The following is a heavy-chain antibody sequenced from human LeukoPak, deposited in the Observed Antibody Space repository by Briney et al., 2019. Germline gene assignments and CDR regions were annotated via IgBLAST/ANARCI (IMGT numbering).Heavy chain of an antibody. CDR1: GGSISSYY. V-gene: IGHV4-59*01. J-gene: IGHJ3*02. D-gene: IGHD6-13*01. CDR2: IYYSGST. CDR3: ARPRSWLDAFDI. Sequence: SETLSLTCTVSGGSISSYYWSWIRQPPGKGLEWIGYIYYSGSTNYNPFLKSRVTISVDTSKNQFSLKLSSVTAADTAVYYCARPRSWLDAFDIWGQGTMVTVSS.